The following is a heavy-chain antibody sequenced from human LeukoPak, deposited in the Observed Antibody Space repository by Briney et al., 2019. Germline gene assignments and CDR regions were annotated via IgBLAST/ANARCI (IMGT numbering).Heavy chain of an antibody. Sequence: PGGSLRLSCAASGFTLSSYEMNWVRQAPGKGLEWVSYISSSGSTIYYADSVKGRFTISRDNAKNTLYLQMNSLRAEDTAVYYCAATRYYYDSSGYSNFDYWGQGTLVTVSS. CDR1: GFTLSSYE. V-gene: IGHV3-48*03. J-gene: IGHJ4*01. CDR2: ISSSGSTI. CDR3: AATRYYYDSSGYSNFDY. D-gene: IGHD3-22*01.